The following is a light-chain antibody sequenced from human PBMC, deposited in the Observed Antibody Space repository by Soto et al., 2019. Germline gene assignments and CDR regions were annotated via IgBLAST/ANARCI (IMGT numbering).Light chain of an antibody. Sequence: QSVLTQPASVSGSPGQSITISCTGTSSDVGGYNYVSWYQQHPGKAPKLMIYDVSNRPSGVSNRFSGSKSGNTASLTISGLQAEDEDDYYCSSYTSNSTLVFGGGTKLTVL. J-gene: IGLJ2*01. CDR3: SSYTSNSTLV. CDR2: DVS. V-gene: IGLV2-14*01. CDR1: SSDVGGYNY.